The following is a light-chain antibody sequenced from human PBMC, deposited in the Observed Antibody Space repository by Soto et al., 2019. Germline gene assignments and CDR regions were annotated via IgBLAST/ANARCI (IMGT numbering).Light chain of an antibody. J-gene: IGLJ2*01. CDR2: EVS. Sequence: QSALTQPPSASGSPGQSVTISCTGTSSDVGGYNYVSWYQQHPGKAPTLMIYEVSKRPSGVPDRFSGSKSGNTASLTVSGHQAEDEADYYCSSYAGSKGVFGGGTKLAVL. CDR1: SSDVGGYNY. CDR3: SSYAGSKGV. V-gene: IGLV2-8*01.